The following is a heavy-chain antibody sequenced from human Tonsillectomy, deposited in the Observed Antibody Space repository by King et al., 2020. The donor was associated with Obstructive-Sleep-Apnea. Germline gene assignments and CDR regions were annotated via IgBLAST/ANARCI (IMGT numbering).Heavy chain of an antibody. CDR3: ANDWRPNWSRDHFYLGH. CDR1: GFTFSTSA. J-gene: IGHJ4*02. V-gene: IGHV3-30*18. CDR2: ISYDGDKK. Sequence: VQLVESGGGVVQPGRSLRLSCAASGFTFSTSAMHWVRQAPGKGLEWVAVISYDGDKKYYADSVTGRFTISRDNSKKTLYLQMNSLRGEDTAVYYCANDWRPNWSRDHFYLGHWGQGTLVTVSS. D-gene: IGHD3-3*01.